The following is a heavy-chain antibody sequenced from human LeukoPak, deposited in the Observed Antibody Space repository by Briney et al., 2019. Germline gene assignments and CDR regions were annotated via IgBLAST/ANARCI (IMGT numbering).Heavy chain of an antibody. CDR2: IYSGGST. Sequence: PGGSLRLSCAASGFTVSSNYMSWVRQAPGKGLEGGSVIYSGGSTYYADSVKGRFTVSIDTSKNTLYLQMNSLRAEDTAVYYCARSRDFWSGYYAFDYWGQGTLVTVSS. D-gene: IGHD3-3*01. CDR1: GFTVSSNY. J-gene: IGHJ4*02. CDR3: ARSRDFWSGYYAFDY. V-gene: IGHV3-66*02.